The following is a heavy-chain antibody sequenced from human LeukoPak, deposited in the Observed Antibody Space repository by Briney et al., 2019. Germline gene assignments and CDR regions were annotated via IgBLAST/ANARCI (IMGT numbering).Heavy chain of an antibody. Sequence: GASVKVSCKASGYTFTSYYMHWVRQAPGQGLEWMGIINPSGGSTSYAQKFQGRVTMTRDTSTSTVYMELSSLRSEDTAVYYCARWTKGYCSSTSCPPLYYGMDIWGQGTTVTVSS. V-gene: IGHV1-46*01. CDR1: GYTFTSYY. J-gene: IGHJ6*02. CDR2: INPSGGST. D-gene: IGHD2-2*01. CDR3: ARWTKGYCSSTSCPPLYYGMDI.